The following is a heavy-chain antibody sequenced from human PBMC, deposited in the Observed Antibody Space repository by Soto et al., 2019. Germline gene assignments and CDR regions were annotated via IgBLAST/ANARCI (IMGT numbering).Heavy chain of an antibody. CDR3: ARWGMGGDYYGMDV. J-gene: IGHJ6*02. CDR2: INPNSGGT. Sequence: GASVKVSCKASGYTFTGYYMQWVRQAPGQGLEWMGWINPNSGGTNYAQKFQGRVTMTRDTSISTAYMELSRLRSDDTAVYYCARWGMGGDYYGMDVWGQGTTVTVSS. V-gene: IGHV1-2*02. D-gene: IGHD3-16*01. CDR1: GYTFTGYY.